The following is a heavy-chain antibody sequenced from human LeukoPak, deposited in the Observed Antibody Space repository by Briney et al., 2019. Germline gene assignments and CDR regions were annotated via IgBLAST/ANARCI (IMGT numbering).Heavy chain of an antibody. J-gene: IGHJ3*02. Sequence: GGSLRLSCAASGFTFSDYYMSWIRQAPGKGLEWVSYISSSDSSTIYYSDSLKGRFTISRDNAKNSLSRLMNSLRAEDTAVYYCARDLSSRGYTYGTPAFTFDIWGQGTMVTVSS. V-gene: IGHV3-11*04. CDR2: ISSSDSSTI. CDR3: ARDLSSRGYTYGTPAFTFDI. CDR1: GFTFSDYY. D-gene: IGHD5-18*01.